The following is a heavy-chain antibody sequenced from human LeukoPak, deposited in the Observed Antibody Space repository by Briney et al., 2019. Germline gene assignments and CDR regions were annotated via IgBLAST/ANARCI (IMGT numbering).Heavy chain of an antibody. CDR1: GGSISSSSYY. CDR3: ARATPGEAFDI. CDR2: IYYSGST. J-gene: IGHJ3*02. Sequence: SETLSLTCTVSGGSISSSSYYWGWIRQPPGKGLEWIGSIYYSGSTYYNPSLKSRVTISVDTSKNQFSLKLSSVTAADTAVYYCARATPGEAFDIWGQGTMVTVSS. V-gene: IGHV4-39*07.